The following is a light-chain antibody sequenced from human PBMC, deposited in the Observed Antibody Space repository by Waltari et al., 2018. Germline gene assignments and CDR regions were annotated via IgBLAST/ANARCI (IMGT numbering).Light chain of an antibody. CDR2: WAA. V-gene: IGKV4-1*01. Sequence: DIVMTQSPDSLAVSLGERATINCKSSQSGLYSGNNKNNLAWYQQKPGQPPKLLIYWAATRESGVPDRFSGSGSGTDFTLTISSLQAEDVAVYYCQQYSDTALYTFGQGTKLEIK. J-gene: IGKJ2*01. CDR3: QQYSDTALYT. CDR1: QSGLYSGNNKNN.